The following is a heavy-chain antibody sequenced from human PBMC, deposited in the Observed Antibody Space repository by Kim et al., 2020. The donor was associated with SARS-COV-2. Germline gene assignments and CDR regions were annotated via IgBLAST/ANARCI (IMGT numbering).Heavy chain of an antibody. V-gene: IGHV3-23*01. CDR1: GFTVNNFA. J-gene: IGHJ4*02. CDR2: DPGGGGRT. D-gene: IGHD6-19*01. Sequence: GGSLRLSCGASGFTVNNFAMSWVRQAPGKGLEWVSTDPGGGGRTFYADSVKGRFTISRDNSKNTVFLQMNSVRAEDTAVYYCAKAQRLSGGGYVFEDWGQGTLVTVSS. CDR3: AKAQRLSGGGYVFED.